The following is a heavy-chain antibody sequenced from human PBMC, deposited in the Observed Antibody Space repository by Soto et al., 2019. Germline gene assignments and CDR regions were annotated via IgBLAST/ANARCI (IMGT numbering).Heavy chain of an antibody. CDR1: GGTFDNFI. J-gene: IGHJ6*02. CDR3: ARNGTYSSSLSQYSGMDV. Sequence: QVQLVQSGAEVKEPGSSVRVSCKASGGTFDNFIMNWVRQTPGQGLEWMGGIVPMLGTPTYAENFKARVTISATGSTSTMYMEVTSLRSEDTAIYYCARNGTYSSSLSQYSGMDVWGQGTTVTVSS. D-gene: IGHD1-26*01. V-gene: IGHV1-69*01. CDR2: IVPMLGTP.